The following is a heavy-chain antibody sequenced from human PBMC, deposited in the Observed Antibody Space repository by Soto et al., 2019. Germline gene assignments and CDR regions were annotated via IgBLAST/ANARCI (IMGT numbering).Heavy chain of an antibody. CDR3: ARHKDGAYVGYYYGLGV. J-gene: IGHJ6*02. CDR2: INPGDSDA. D-gene: IGHD4-17*01. Sequence: GESLKISCRGSGYRFSNHWIAWVRQMPGKGLEWMGIINPGDSDARYSPSFYGQVTISVDMSANTAYLQWSNLKASDTAVYFCARHKDGAYVGYYYGLGVWGQGTSVTVS. CDR1: GYRFSNHW. V-gene: IGHV5-51*01.